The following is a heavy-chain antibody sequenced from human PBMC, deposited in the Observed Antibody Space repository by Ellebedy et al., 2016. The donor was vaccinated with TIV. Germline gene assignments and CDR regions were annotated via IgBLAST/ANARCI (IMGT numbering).Heavy chain of an antibody. CDR2: IYYSGST. CDR1: GGSISSSSYY. CDR3: ARLLPPDYGAPMPAFDI. J-gene: IGHJ3*02. Sequence: SETLSLTXTVSGGSISSSSYYWGWIRQPPGKGLEWIGSIYYSGSTYYNPSLKSRVTISVDTSKNQFSLKLSSVTAADTAVYYCARLLPPDYGAPMPAFDIWGQGTMVTVSS. D-gene: IGHD4-17*01. V-gene: IGHV4-39*07.